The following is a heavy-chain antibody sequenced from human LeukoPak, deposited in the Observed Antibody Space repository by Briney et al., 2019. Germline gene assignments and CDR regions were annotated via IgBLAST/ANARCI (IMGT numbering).Heavy chain of an antibody. CDR3: ARDLSGLRDHTYRDYYYMDV. CDR1: GGTFSSYA. CDR2: IIPIFGTA. D-gene: IGHD3-16*01. V-gene: IGHV1-69*05. Sequence: SVKVSCKASGGTFSSYAISWVRQAPGQGLEWMGGIIPIFGTANYAQKFQGRVTITTDESTSTAYMELSSLRSEDTAVYYCARDLSGLRDHTYRDYYYMDVWGKGTTVSVSS. J-gene: IGHJ6*03.